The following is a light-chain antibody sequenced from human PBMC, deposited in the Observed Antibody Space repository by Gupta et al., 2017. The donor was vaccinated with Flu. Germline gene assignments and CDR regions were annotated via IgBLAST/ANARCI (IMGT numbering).Light chain of an antibody. J-gene: IGKJ2*01. CDR2: AAS. Sequence: DIQMTQSPSSLSASVGDRVTSTCRASQSISSSLNWYQQKPGKAPKLLIYAASRGQSGVPSKFSGSGCGTDFTLTISRLQPEDFANYYGQQSYSNHTFGQGTKLEIK. V-gene: IGKV1-39*01. CDR1: QSISSS. CDR3: QQSYSNHT.